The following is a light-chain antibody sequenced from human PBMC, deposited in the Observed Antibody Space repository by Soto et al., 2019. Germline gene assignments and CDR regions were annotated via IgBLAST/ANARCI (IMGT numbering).Light chain of an antibody. V-gene: IGKV1-8*01. Sequence: AIRMTQSPSSLSASTGDRVTITCRASQGISSYLAWYQQKPGKAPKLLIYAASTLQRGVPSRFSGSGSGTDFTLTISCLQSEDFATYYCQQYNNYPWTFGQGTKVDIK. CDR2: AAS. CDR1: QGISSY. J-gene: IGKJ1*01. CDR3: QQYNNYPWT.